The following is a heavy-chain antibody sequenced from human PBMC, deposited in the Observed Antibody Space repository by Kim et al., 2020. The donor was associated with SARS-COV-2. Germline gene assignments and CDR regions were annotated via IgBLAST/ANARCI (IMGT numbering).Heavy chain of an antibody. D-gene: IGHD6-13*01. V-gene: IGHV3-48*02. CDR2: ITSSSTTI. J-gene: IGHJ4*02. Sequence: GGSLRLSCAASGFTFSSYNMNWVRQAPGKGLEWVSYITSSSTTIYYADSVKGRFTISRDNAKNSLYLQMNSLRDKDTAVYYCGVVGAAGGKDYWGQGTLVTVSS. CDR3: GVVGAAGGKDY. CDR1: GFTFSSYN.